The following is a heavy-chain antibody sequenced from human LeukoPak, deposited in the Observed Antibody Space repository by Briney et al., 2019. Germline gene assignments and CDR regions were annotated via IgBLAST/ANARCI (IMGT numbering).Heavy chain of an antibody. Sequence: GGSLRLSCAASGFTFSSYWMSWVRQAPGKGLEWVANIKQDGSEKYYVDSVEGRFTISRDNAKNSLYLQMNSLRAEDTAVYYCASEFRYSSGWHDYWGQGTLVTVSS. D-gene: IGHD6-19*01. CDR3: ASEFRYSSGWHDY. J-gene: IGHJ4*02. CDR2: IKQDGSEK. CDR1: GFTFSSYW. V-gene: IGHV3-7*03.